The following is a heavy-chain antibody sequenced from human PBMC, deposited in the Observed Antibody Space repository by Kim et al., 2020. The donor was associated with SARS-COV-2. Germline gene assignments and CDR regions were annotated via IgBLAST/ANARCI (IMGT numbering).Heavy chain of an antibody. Sequence: YYADSVKGRFTNSRDNAKNSLYLQMNSLRAEDTAVYYCARDQIAAAGSDYWGQGTLVTVSS. CDR3: ARDQIAAAGSDY. J-gene: IGHJ4*02. V-gene: IGHV3-21*01. D-gene: IGHD6-13*01.